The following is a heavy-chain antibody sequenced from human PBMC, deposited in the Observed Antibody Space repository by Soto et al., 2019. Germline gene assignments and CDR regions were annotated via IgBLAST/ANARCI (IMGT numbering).Heavy chain of an antibody. J-gene: IGHJ4*02. D-gene: IGHD3-16*02. CDR1: AGSISSDY. V-gene: IGHV4-4*07. CDR2: IYTSGST. CDR3: ARGRSFRLLGVPLDS. Sequence: PSETLSLTGTVSAGSISSDYWSWIRQPAGTGLEWIGRIYTSGSTNYNPPRKIRFTMSVDTSKNHFSLKLSSVTAAATAVYYGARGRSFRLLGVPLDSWGQGTLVTVSS.